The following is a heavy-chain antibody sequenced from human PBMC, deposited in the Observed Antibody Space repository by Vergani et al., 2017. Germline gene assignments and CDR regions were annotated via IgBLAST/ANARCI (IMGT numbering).Heavy chain of an antibody. J-gene: IGHJ6*03. CDR2: ISSDGSNK. CDR3: AKLFESDLDDRTYYYGSWRDFMDV. V-gene: IGHV3-30*18. D-gene: IGHD3-10*01. CDR1: GFTFSSYG. Sequence: QVQLVESGGGVVQPGRSLRLSCAASGFTFSSYGMHWVRQAPGKGLEWVAVISSDGSNKYYADSVKGRFTISRDNSKNTLYLQMNSLRAEDTAVYYCAKLFESDLDDRTYYYGSWRDFMDVWGKGTTVTVSS.